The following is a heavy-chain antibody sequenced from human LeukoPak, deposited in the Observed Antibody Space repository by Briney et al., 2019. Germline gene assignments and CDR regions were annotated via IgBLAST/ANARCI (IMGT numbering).Heavy chain of an antibody. CDR2: ISPTGSTT. V-gene: IGHV3-74*01. D-gene: IGHD6-6*01. J-gene: IGHJ4*02. Sequence: SXXLXXXXXXXSXXGHWMHWARHXPGXGLVWVSRISPTGSTTNYADSVKGRFTVSRDNAKNTLYLQVNNLRAEDTAVYYCARGPNSNWSGLDFWGQGALLTVSS. CDR3: ARGPNSNWSGLDF. CDR1: XXSXXGHW.